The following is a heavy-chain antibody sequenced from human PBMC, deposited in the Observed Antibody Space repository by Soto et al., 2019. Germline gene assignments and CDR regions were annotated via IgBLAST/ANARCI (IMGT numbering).Heavy chain of an antibody. CDR2: MSGSGGST. D-gene: IGHD6-13*01. CDR1: GFTLSSYP. V-gene: IGHV3-23*01. CDR3: AKETSSAAGYGMDV. J-gene: IGHJ6*02. Sequence: GGSLRLSCAASGFTLSSYPMSRVRQAPGKGLEWVSDMSGSGGSTYYADSVKGRFTISRDISKNTLYLQTSSLRAEDTAVYYCAKETSSAAGYGMDVWGRWTTVNVS.